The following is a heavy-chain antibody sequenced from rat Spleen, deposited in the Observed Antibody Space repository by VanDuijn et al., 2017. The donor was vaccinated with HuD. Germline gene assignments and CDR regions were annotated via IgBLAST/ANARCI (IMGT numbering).Heavy chain of an antibody. CDR3: TTVLQGHGFAY. CDR2: ISFDGLST. Sequence: EVQLVESGGGLVQPGNSLKLSCAASGFTFSDYYMAWVRQAPTKGLEWVATISFDGLSTYYPDSVKGRFTISRDNAKSTLYLQMDSLRSEDTATYYCTTVLQGHGFAYWGQGTLVTVSS. J-gene: IGHJ3*01. V-gene: IGHV5S10*01. CDR1: GFTFSDYY. D-gene: IGHD1-1*01.